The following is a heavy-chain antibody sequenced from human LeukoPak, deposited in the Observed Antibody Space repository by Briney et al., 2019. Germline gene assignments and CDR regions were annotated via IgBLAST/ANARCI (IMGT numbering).Heavy chain of an antibody. CDR3: ARDLAPAMRGSMESDAFDI. CDR2: IIPIFGTA. Sequence: ASVKVPCKASGGTFSSYAISWVREAPGQGLEWMGRIIPIFGTANYAQKFQGRVTITADKSTSTAYMELSSLRSEDTAVYYCARDLAPAMRGSMESDAFDIWGQGTMVTVSS. J-gene: IGHJ3*02. V-gene: IGHV1-69*06. D-gene: IGHD2-2*01. CDR1: GGTFSSYA.